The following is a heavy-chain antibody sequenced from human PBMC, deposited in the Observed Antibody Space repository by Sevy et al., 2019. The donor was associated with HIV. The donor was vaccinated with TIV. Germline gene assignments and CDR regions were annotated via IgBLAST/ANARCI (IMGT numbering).Heavy chain of an antibody. D-gene: IGHD2-8*01. CDR2: LSFGCGEI. CDR1: GFTFSKYS. CDR3: SREGCTKPHDY. V-gene: IGHV3-23*01. Sequence: GGSLRLSCAASGFTFSKYSMSWVRQPPGKGLEWVSTLSFGCGEINHANSVKGRFTISRDNSKNSLYLQMNNLRAEDTAVYYCSREGCTKPHDYWGQGTLVTVSS. J-gene: IGHJ4*02.